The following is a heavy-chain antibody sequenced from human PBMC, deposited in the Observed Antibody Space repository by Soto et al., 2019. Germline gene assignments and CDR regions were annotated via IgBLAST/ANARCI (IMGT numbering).Heavy chain of an antibody. CDR2: ITDSGGST. D-gene: IGHD5-12*01. Sequence: GGSLRLSCAAYGFSFSTSGMSWVRQAPGRGLEWVSGITDSGGSTYYVDSVKGRFTISRDNSKNTLSLEMNSLRAEDTAVYYCTKDSGWLHYYWGQGTLVTVSS. CDR3: TKDSGWLHYY. V-gene: IGHV3-23*01. J-gene: IGHJ4*02. CDR1: GFSFSTSG.